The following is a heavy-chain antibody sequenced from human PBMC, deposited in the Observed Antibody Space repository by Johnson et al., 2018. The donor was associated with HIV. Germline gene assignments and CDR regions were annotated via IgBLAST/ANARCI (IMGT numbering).Heavy chain of an antibody. Sequence: QVQLVESGGGVVQPGRSLRLSCAASGFTFSTYGMHWVRQAPGKGLEWVAVMWYDGSNKYYVDSVKGRFTISRDNSKNSLYLQMDSLRAEDTAVYYCTTGLMSAFDMWGQGTMVTVSS. D-gene: IGHD3-16*01. CDR2: MWYDGSNK. CDR1: GFTFSTYG. V-gene: IGHV3-33*01. J-gene: IGHJ3*02. CDR3: TTGLMSAFDM.